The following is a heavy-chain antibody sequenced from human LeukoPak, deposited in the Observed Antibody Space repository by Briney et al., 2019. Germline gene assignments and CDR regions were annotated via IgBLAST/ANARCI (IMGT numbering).Heavy chain of an antibody. D-gene: IGHD2-2*01. CDR3: ARGTVGHIVVVPALFDY. CDR1: GGSISSSSYY. Sequence: SETLSLTCTVSGGSISSSSYYWGWIRQPPGKGLEWIGEINHSGSTNYNPSLKSRVTISVDTSKNQFSLKLSSVTAADTAVYYCARGTVGHIVVVPALFDYWGQGTLVTVSS. V-gene: IGHV4-39*07. J-gene: IGHJ4*02. CDR2: INHSGST.